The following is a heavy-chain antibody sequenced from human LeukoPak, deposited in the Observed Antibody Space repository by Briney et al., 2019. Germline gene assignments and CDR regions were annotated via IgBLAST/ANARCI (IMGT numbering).Heavy chain of an antibody. CDR1: VFTFSDYY. CDR2: ISSQGSTI. J-gene: IGHJ3*02. CDR3: AAIYDSSGYYSDDAFDI. D-gene: IGHD3-22*01. Sequence: GGSLRLSCAASVFTFSDYYMSWIPQAPGKGLEGVSYISSQGSTIYYAESVKGRFTISRDNAKNSLYLQMNSLRAEDTAVYYCAAIYDSSGYYSDDAFDIWGQGTMVTVSS. V-gene: IGHV3-11*04.